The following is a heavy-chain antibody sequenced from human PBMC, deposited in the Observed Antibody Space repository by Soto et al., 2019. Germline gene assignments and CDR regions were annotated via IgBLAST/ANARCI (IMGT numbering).Heavy chain of an antibody. CDR3: ARDVVPNNYYYYFYMDV. J-gene: IGHJ6*03. CDR2: IKHDGSGE. V-gene: IGHV3-7*01. CDR1: GLPFQSYW. D-gene: IGHD2-2*01. Sequence: GGSMRLSSAASGLPFQSYWMTWVRHAPGKGLQWVANIKHDGSGEYYVDSVKGRFTISRDNAKNSLYLQMNSLRAEDTAVYYCARDVVPNNYYYYFYMDVWGKGTTVTVSS.